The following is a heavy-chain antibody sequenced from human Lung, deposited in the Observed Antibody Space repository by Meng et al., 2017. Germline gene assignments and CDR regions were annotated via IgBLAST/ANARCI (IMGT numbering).Heavy chain of an antibody. CDR2: ISYDGRDA. CDR1: GFNFDDYA. Sequence: GESLKISCATSGFNFDDYAMHWVRQAPGKGLEWVSLISYDGRDAYYADSVKGRFTIPRDNTKNSLYVQMNSLSAEDTALYYCVKDLGAIGVTEAFDVWGQGTVVTVSS. D-gene: IGHD3-10*01. V-gene: IGHV3-43D*03. J-gene: IGHJ3*01. CDR3: VKDLGAIGVTEAFDV.